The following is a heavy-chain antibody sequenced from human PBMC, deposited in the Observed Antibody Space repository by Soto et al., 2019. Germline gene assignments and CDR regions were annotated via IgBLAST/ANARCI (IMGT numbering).Heavy chain of an antibody. CDR1: GYSISSGYY. V-gene: IGHV4-38-2*01. D-gene: IGHD3-3*01. CDR2: IYHSGST. J-gene: IGHJ6*02. CDR3: AREFWSGYYTYQTYYYGMDV. Sequence: NPSETLSLTCAVSGYSISSGYYWGWIRQPPGKGLEWIGSIYHSGSTYYNPSLKSRVTISVDTSKNQFSLKLSSVTAADTAVYYCAREFWSGYYTYQTYYYGMDVWGQGTTVTVSS.